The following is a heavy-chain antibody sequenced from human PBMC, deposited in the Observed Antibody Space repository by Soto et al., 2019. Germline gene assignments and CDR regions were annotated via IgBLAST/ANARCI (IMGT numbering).Heavy chain of an antibody. CDR1: GGTFSSYA. Sequence: QVQLVQSGAEVKKPGSSVKVSCKASGGTFSSYAISWVRQAPGQGLEWMGGIIPIFGTANYAQKFQGRVTSTADKSTSAAYMELSSLRSEDTAVYYCARDPSPYCTNGVCYRGRFDPWGQGTLVTVSS. CDR2: IIPIFGTA. CDR3: ARDPSPYCTNGVCYRGRFDP. V-gene: IGHV1-69*06. D-gene: IGHD2-8*01. J-gene: IGHJ5*02.